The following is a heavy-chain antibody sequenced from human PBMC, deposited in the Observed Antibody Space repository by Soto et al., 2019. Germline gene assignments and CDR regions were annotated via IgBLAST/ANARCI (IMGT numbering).Heavy chain of an antibody. CDR3: ARGEDIVLVPAVDYYYYYGMDV. CDR1: GYTFTSYA. V-gene: IGHV1-8*02. D-gene: IGHD2-2*01. Sequence: ASVKVSCKASGYTFTSYAMNWVRQAPGQRLEWMGWINAGNGNTGYAQKFQGRVTMTRNTSISTAYMELSSLRSEDTAVYYCARGEDIVLVPAVDYYYYYGMDVWGQETTVTVSS. J-gene: IGHJ6*02. CDR2: INAGNGNT.